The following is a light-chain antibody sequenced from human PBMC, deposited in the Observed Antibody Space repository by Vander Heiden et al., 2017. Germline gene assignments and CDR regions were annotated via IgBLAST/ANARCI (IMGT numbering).Light chain of an antibody. CDR1: QDISSY. CDR3: LQLNSYPLT. J-gene: IGKJ1*01. CDR2: EVS. Sequence: DTQLTQSPSFLSASVGDRVTITCRVSQDISSYFAWYQQKPGKAPKLLIYEVSTLQSGVPSRFSGGGSGTEFTLTISSLQPEDFATYYCLQLNSYPLTFGQGTKVEIK. V-gene: IGKV1-9*01.